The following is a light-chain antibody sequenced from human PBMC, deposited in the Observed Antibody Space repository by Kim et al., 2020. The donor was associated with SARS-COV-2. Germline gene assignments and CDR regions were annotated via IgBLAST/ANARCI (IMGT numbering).Light chain of an antibody. CDR1: QSVRNH. Sequence: SPGEGATLSCRASQSVRNHVAWYQQKPGQSPSLLIYDASTRATGIPARFSGSASGTEFTLTITSLQSEDFAIYYCQHYDSMPPWTFGRGTKVDIK. J-gene: IGKJ1*01. CDR2: DAS. CDR3: QHYDSMPPWT. V-gene: IGKV3-15*01.